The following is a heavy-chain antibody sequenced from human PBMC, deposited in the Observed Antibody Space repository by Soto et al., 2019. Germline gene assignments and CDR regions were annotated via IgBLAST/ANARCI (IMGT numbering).Heavy chain of an antibody. CDR3: AKRNWGGWYFDL. Sequence: EVQLLESGGGLVQPGGSLRLSCAASGFTFSSYAMSWVRQAPGKGLEWVSAISGSGVSIYYADSVKGRFTISRDNSKNTLYLQMNSLRADDTAVYYCAKRNWGGWYFDLWGRGTLVTVSS. D-gene: IGHD7-27*01. CDR1: GFTFSSYA. J-gene: IGHJ2*01. V-gene: IGHV3-23*01. CDR2: ISGSGVSI.